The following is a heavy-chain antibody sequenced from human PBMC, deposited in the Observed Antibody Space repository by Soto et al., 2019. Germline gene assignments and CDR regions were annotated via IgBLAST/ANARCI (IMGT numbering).Heavy chain of an antibody. CDR1: GYTFTSYG. J-gene: IGHJ4*02. V-gene: IGHV1-18*01. CDR3: ARDPGPYGHYLLSSIQDY. D-gene: IGHD4-17*01. Sequence: ASVKLSCKAPGYTFTSYGISWPRQAPGQGLEWMGWISAYNGNTNYAQKLQGRVTMTTDTSTSTAYMELRSLRSDDTAVYYCARDPGPYGHYLLSSIQDYWGQGTLVTVSS. CDR2: ISAYNGNT.